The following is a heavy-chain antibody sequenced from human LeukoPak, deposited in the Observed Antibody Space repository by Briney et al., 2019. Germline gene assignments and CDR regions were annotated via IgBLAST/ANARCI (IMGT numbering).Heavy chain of an antibody. Sequence: SVKVSCKASGGTFSSYAISWVRQAPGQGLECIGGIIPIFGTANYAQKFQGRVTITADESTSTAYMELSSLRSEDTAVYYCARDVAPAARVGYYYMDVWGKGTTVTVSS. D-gene: IGHD2-2*01. J-gene: IGHJ6*03. V-gene: IGHV1-69*13. CDR2: IIPIFGTA. CDR3: ARDVAPAARVGYYYMDV. CDR1: GGTFSSYA.